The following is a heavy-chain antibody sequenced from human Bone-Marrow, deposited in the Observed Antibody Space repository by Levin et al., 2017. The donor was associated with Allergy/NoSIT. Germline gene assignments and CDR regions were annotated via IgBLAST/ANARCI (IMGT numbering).Heavy chain of an antibody. V-gene: IGHV3-74*01. J-gene: IGHJ6*03. CDR3: ARGNHYYNYMDV. CDR1: GFMFSIYF. Sequence: GGSLRLSCEASGFMFSIYFYHWVRRAPGKGLVLVSRINSDGRYTLYADSVKGRFTISRDNAKNTLYLQMNSLRVEDTAVYFCARGNHYYNYMDVWGKGTTVTVSS. CDR2: INSDGRYT.